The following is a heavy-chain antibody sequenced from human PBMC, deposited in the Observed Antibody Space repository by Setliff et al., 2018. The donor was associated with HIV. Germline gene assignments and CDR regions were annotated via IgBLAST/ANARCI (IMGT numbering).Heavy chain of an antibody. CDR1: GHPFSNYD. CDR2: MMPSSGNT. Sequence: ASVKVSCKTSGHPFSNYDIIWVRRATGQGLEWMGWMMPSSGNTGYAQKFQGRLTMTRNTSISTAYMELSSLRPEDTAVYYCARDKDEDYGSTSFDYWGQGILVTVSS. D-gene: IGHD4-17*01. CDR3: ARDKDEDYGSTSFDY. J-gene: IGHJ4*02. V-gene: IGHV1-8*01.